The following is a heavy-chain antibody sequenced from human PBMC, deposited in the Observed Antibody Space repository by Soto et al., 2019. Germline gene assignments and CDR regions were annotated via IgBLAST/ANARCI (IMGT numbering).Heavy chain of an antibody. CDR3: ARGNHRCLPLWYFDL. Sequence: QVQLVQSGAEVKKPGSSVKVSCKASGGTFSNYPISWVRQAPGQGLEWMGGIIPIFGTVNYAQKFQGRVTLTADESTSTAYMELSSLRSEDTAVYCCARGNHRCLPLWYFDLWGRGTLVTVSS. D-gene: IGHD2-2*01. V-gene: IGHV1-69*12. CDR1: GGTFSNYP. J-gene: IGHJ2*01. CDR2: IIPIFGTV.